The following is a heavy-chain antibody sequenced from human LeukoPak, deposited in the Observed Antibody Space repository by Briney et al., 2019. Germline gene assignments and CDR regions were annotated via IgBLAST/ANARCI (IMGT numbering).Heavy chain of an antibody. D-gene: IGHD4-23*01. Sequence: GGSLRLSGAASGFTFSSCWLNWVRQAPGKGLVWVSRIASDGSSTTYADSVKGRFSISRDNAKNTLYLQMNSLRVEDTAVYYCARGRPHGNDYWGQGTLVTVSS. CDR1: GFTFSSCW. J-gene: IGHJ4*02. CDR3: ARGRPHGNDY. V-gene: IGHV3-74*01. CDR2: IASDGSST.